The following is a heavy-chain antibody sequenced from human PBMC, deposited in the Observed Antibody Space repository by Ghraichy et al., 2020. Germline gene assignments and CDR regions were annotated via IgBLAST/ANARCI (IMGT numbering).Heavy chain of an antibody. V-gene: IGHV3-48*04. Sequence: GGSLRLSCAASGFTLSSYSMNWVRQAPGKGLEWVSYISSSSSSMYYADSVKGRFTISRDNAKNSLYLQMNSLRAEDTAVYYCARLVGGLVRGIDYWGQGTLVTVSS. CDR3: ARLVGGLVRGIDY. D-gene: IGHD3-10*01. CDR1: GFTLSSYS. J-gene: IGHJ4*02. CDR2: ISSSSSSM.